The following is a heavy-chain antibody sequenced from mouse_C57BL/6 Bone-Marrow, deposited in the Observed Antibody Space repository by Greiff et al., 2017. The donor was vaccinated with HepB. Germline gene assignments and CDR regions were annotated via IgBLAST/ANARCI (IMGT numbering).Heavy chain of an antibody. J-gene: IGHJ3*01. CDR3: TNYYGSPWFAY. D-gene: IGHD1-1*01. CDR2: IYPGNSDT. CDR1: GYTFTSYW. V-gene: IGHV1-5*01. Sequence: DVQLQESGTVLARPGASVKMSCKTSGYTFTSYWMHWVKQRPGQGLEWIGAIYPGNSDTSYNQKFKGKAKLTAVTSASTAYMELSSLTNEDSAVYYCTNYYGSPWFAYWGQGTLVTVSA.